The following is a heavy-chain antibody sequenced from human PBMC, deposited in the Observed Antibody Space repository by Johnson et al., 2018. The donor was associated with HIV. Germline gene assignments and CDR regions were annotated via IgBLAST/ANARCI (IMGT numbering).Heavy chain of an antibody. CDR1: GFTFSSYG. CDR3: AKDRILSGYGPGAFDL. V-gene: IGHV3-30*02. D-gene: IGHD5-12*01. Sequence: QVQLVESGGGVVQPGGSLRLSCAASGFTFSSYGMHWVRQAPGKGLEWVAFIRYDGSNKYYADSVKGRFTISRDNSKNTLYLQMNSLRAEDTAVYYCAKDRILSGYGPGAFDLWGQGTMVTVSS. CDR2: IRYDGSNK. J-gene: IGHJ3*01.